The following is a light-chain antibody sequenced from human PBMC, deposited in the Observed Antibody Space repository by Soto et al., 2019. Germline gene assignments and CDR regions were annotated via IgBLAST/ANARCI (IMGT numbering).Light chain of an antibody. CDR2: GAS. CDR1: QSDSIN. Sequence: DRVITQSPSTPSVSPGPRATVSCRSSQSDSINCAWSQHKPSPAPGLLIYGASTTATAITARFSGSGSGTEFTPTISSLLSEDFAVDYCQHYNNGSLLTFGGGTKVEIK. J-gene: IGKJ4*01. V-gene: IGKV3D-15*01. CDR3: QHYNNGSLLT.